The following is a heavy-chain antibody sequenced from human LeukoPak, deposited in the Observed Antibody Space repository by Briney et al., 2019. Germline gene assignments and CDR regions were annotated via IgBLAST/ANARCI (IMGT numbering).Heavy chain of an antibody. J-gene: IGHJ6*02. CDR1: GFTFSSNG. D-gene: IGHD2-15*01. V-gene: IGHV3-33*01. CDR3: ATLDIVVVVAAPGMDV. Sequence: GSLSLSCAASGFTFSSNGMHWVRQAPGKGLEWVAVIWYDGSNKYYADSVKGRFTISRDNSKNTLYLQMNSLRAEDTAVYYCATLDIVVVVAAPGMDVWGQGTTVTVSS. CDR2: IWYDGSNK.